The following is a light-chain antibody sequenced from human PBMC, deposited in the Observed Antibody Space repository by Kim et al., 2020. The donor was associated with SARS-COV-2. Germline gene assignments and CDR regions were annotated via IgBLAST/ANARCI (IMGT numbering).Light chain of an antibody. CDR3: SSYTSSSTWV. CDR2: DVS. J-gene: IGLJ3*02. Sequence: QAHTIPCTATSSDVGGYNYVAWYQQHPGKAPKLMVYDVSQRPSGVSDRFSGSKSGNTASLTISGLQAEDEADYYCSSYTSSSTWVFGGGTQLTVL. CDR1: SSDVGGYNY. V-gene: IGLV2-14*04.